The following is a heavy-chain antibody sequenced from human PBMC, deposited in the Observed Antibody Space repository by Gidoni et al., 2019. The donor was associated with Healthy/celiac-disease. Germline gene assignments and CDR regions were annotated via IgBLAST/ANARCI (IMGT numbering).Heavy chain of an antibody. CDR2: IYYSGST. J-gene: IGHJ6*02. D-gene: IGHD2-21*02. V-gene: IGHV4-39*01. CDR1: GGSISSSSYY. CDR3: ASTRCGGDCYPNHYYYYYGMDV. Sequence: QLQLQESGPGLVKPSETLSLTCTVSGGSISSSSYYWGWIRQPPGKGLEWIGSIYYSGSTYYNPSLKSRVTISVDTSKNQFSLKLSSVTAADTAVYYCASTRCGGDCYPNHYYYYYGMDVWGQGTTVTVSS.